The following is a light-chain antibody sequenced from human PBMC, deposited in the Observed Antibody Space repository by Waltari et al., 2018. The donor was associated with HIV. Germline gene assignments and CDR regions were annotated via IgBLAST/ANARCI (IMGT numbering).Light chain of an antibody. CDR3: QQSYSTPYT. CDR1: QSINSY. Sequence: DIQTTQSPTSLSASVGDRVTMTCRASQSINSYLNWYQQKPGKAPKLLIYAASSLQSGVPSRFSGSRSGADFTLTISSLQPEDFATYYCQQSYSTPYTFGQGTKLEIK. J-gene: IGKJ2*01. CDR2: AAS. V-gene: IGKV1-39*01.